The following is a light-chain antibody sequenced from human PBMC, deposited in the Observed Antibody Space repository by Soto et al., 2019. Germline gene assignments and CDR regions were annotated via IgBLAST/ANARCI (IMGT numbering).Light chain of an antibody. V-gene: IGKV3-15*01. CDR1: QSVSSD. J-gene: IGKJ4*01. CDR2: GAS. Sequence: EIVLTQSPATLSVSPGERATLSCRASQSVSSDLAWFQQKPGQAPRLLIYGASTRATGIPARFSGSGSGTEFTLTISCLQSEDFAIDYCQQSNNWALTFGGGTQVEVK. CDR3: QQSNNWALT.